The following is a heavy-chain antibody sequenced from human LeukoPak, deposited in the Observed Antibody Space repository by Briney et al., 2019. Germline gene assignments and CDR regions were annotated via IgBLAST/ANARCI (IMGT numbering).Heavy chain of an antibody. V-gene: IGHV4-59*08. Sequence: ETPCVTCTVSGGSISSYYWSWIRQPPGKGLEWIGYIYYSGSDNYNPSLESRVTISVDTSKNQFSLKLSSVTAADTAVYYCARHLTGDYFDYWGQGTLGPVSS. J-gene: IGHJ4*02. CDR1: GGSISSYY. D-gene: IGHD1-14*01. CDR2: IYYSGSD. CDR3: ARHLTGDYFDY.